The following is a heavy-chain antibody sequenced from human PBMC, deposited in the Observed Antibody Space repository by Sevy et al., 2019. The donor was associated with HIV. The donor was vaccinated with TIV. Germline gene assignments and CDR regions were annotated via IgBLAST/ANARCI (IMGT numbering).Heavy chain of an antibody. CDR3: ARDHVKDGKGGDYYYHAMDV. J-gene: IGHJ6*02. CDR2: MSGSEDSGGDDAI. Sequence: GGALRLSCTSSGFTLSDYYIRWIRQAPGQWLQCISYMSGSEDSGGDDAIYYADAVKGGFTISRDNAKNSLYLQMSSLRADDTAVYYCARDHVKDGKGGDYYYHAMDVWGRGTTVTVSS. CDR1: GFTLSDYY. V-gene: IGHV3-11*01. D-gene: IGHD3-16*01.